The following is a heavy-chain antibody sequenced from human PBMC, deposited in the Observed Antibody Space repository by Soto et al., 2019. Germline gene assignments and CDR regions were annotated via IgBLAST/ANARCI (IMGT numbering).Heavy chain of an antibody. CDR1: GGSISSGNW. Sequence: PSETLSLTCAVSGGSISSGNWWSWVRQPPGKGLEWIGEIYHSGSTNYNPSLKSRVTISVDKSKNQFSLKLSSVTAADTAVYYCARGLVAATINYYYGMDVWGQGTRVTVSS. CDR3: ARGLVAATINYYYGMDV. D-gene: IGHD2-15*01. V-gene: IGHV4-4*02. CDR2: IYHSGST. J-gene: IGHJ6*02.